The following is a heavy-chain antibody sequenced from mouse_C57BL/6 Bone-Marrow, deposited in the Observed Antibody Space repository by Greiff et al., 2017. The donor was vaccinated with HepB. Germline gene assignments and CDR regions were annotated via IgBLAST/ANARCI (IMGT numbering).Heavy chain of an antibody. CDR3: ARGPYYSSYYAMDY. D-gene: IGHD2-5*01. Sequence: QVQLQQSGAELVRPGTSVKVSCKASGYAFTNYLIEWVKQRPGQGLEWIGVINPGSGGTNYNEKFKGKATLTADKSSSTAYMQLSSLTSEDSAVYFCARGPYYSSYYAMDYWGQGTSVTVSS. CDR2: INPGSGGT. J-gene: IGHJ4*01. CDR1: GYAFTNYL. V-gene: IGHV1-54*01.